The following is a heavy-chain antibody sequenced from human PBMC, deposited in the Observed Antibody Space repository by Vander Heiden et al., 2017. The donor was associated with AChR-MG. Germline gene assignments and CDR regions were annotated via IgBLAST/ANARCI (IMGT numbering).Heavy chain of an antibody. CDR2: ISYDGSNK. V-gene: IGHV3-30*18. D-gene: IGHD3-9*01. J-gene: IGHJ4*02. CDR1: GFTFSSHG. Sequence: QVQLVESGGGVVQPGRSLRLSCAASGFTFSSHGMLWVRQAPGKGLEWVAVISYDGSNKYYADSVKGRFTISRDNSKNTLYLQMNSLRAEDTAVYYCAKDAGVLRYFDWLPDFDYWGQGTLVTVSS. CDR3: AKDAGVLRYFDWLPDFDY.